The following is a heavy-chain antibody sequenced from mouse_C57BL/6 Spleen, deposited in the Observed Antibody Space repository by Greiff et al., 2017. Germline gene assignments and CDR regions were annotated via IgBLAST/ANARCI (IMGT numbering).Heavy chain of an antibody. V-gene: IGHV5-4*03. Sequence: EVKVVESGGGLVKPGGSLKLSCAASGFTFSSYAMSWVRQTPEKRLEWVATISDGGSYTYYPDNVKGRFTISRDNAKNNLYLQMSHLKSEDTAMYYCAPHYYGSSYGYWGQGTTLTVSS. D-gene: IGHD1-1*01. CDR2: ISDGGSYT. CDR3: APHYYGSSYGY. J-gene: IGHJ2*01. CDR1: GFTFSSYA.